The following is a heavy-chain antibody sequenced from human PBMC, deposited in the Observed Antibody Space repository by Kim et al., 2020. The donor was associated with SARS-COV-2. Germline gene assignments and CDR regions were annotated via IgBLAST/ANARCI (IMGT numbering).Heavy chain of an antibody. Sequence: GGSLRLSCAASGFTFSSYSMNWVRQAPGKWLEWVSSISSSSSYIYYADSVKGRFTISRDNAKNSLYLQMSSLRAEDTAVYYCARGGNYYDSSGLGAFDFWAQVTMVTVAS. CDR2: ISSSSSYI. J-gene: IGHJ3*01. V-gene: IGHV3-21*01. CDR3: ARGGNYYDSSGLGAFDF. CDR1: GFTFSSYS. D-gene: IGHD3-22*01.